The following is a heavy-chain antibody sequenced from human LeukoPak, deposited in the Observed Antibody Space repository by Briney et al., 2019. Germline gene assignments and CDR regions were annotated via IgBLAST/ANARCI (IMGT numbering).Heavy chain of an antibody. V-gene: IGHV4-59*08. J-gene: IGHJ4*02. CDR2: IYYGGST. Sequence: KPSETLSLTCTVSGGSISSYYWSWIRQPPGKGLEWIGYIYYGGSTNYNPSLKSRVTISVDTSKNQFSLKLSSVTAADTAVYYCARHKGYSNYDYWGQGTLVTVSS. D-gene: IGHD4-11*01. CDR3: ARHKGYSNYDY. CDR1: GGSISSYY.